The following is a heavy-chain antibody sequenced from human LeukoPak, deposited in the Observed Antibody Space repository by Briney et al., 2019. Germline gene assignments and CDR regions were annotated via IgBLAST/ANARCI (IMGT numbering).Heavy chain of an antibody. V-gene: IGHV1-69*13. D-gene: IGHD3-3*01. Sequence: ASVKVSCKASGYTFTSYGISWVRQAPGQGLEWMGGIIPIFGTANYAQKFQGRVTITADESTSTAYMELSSLRSEDTAVYYCARGISVAIFGGTGNWFDPWGQGTLVTVSS. CDR1: GYTFTSYG. J-gene: IGHJ5*02. CDR3: ARGISVAIFGGTGNWFDP. CDR2: IIPIFGTA.